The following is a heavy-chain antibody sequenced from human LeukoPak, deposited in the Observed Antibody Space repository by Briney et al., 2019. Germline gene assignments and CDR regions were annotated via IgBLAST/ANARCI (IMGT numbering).Heavy chain of an antibody. Sequence: SETLSLTCTVSGGSISSYYWSWIRQPAGKGLEWIGRIYTSGSTNYNPSLKSRVTMSVDTSKNQFSLKLSSVTAADTAVYYCARRRYCSSTSCYMGWFDPWGQGTLVTVSS. V-gene: IGHV4-4*07. J-gene: IGHJ5*02. CDR3: ARRRYCSSTSCYMGWFDP. CDR2: IYTSGST. CDR1: GGSISSYY. D-gene: IGHD2-2*02.